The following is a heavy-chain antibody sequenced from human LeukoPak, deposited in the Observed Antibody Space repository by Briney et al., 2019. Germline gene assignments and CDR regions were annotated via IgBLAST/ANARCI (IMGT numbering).Heavy chain of an antibody. CDR2: ISTYSGNT. J-gene: IGHJ4*02. D-gene: IGHD4-11*01. CDR1: GYSFTSYG. CDR3: ARDYSNSLLDFDC. Sequence: ASVKVSCKASGYSFTSYGISWVRQAPGQGLEWMGWISTYSGNTNYAQRLQGRVTMTTDTSTRTAYMELRSLTSDDTAVYYCARDYSNSLLDFDCWGQGTLVTVSS. V-gene: IGHV1-18*01.